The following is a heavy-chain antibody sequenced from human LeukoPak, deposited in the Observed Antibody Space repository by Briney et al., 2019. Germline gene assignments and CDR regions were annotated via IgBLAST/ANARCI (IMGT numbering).Heavy chain of an antibody. V-gene: IGHV4-34*01. Sequence: SETLSLTCAVYGGSFSGCYWSWIRQPPGKGLEWIGEINHSGSTNYNPSLKSRVTISVDTSKNQFSLKLSSVTAANTAVYYCARVRSRARITIFGVARNWFDPWGQGTLVTVSS. D-gene: IGHD3-3*01. CDR1: GGSFSGCY. CDR3: ARVRSRARITIFGVARNWFDP. J-gene: IGHJ5*02. CDR2: INHSGST.